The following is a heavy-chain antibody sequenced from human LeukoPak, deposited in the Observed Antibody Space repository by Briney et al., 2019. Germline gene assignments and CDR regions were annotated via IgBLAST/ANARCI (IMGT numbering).Heavy chain of an antibody. CDR2: TRNKANSYTT. J-gene: IGHJ4*02. V-gene: IGHV3-72*01. Sequence: GGSLRLSCAASGFTFSDHYTEWVRQAPGKGLEWVGRTRNKANSYTTQCAASVKGRFTISRDDSKNSLYLQMNSLKTEDTAVYYCARARYCSSTSCYDGTYYFDYWGQGTLVTVPS. CDR1: GFTFSDHY. CDR3: ARARYCSSTSCYDGTYYFDY. D-gene: IGHD2-2*01.